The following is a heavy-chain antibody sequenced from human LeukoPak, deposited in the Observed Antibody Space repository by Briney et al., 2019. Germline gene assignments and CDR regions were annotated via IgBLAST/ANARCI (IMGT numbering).Heavy chain of an antibody. Sequence: SETLSLTCTVSGGSISSGGYYWSGIRQHPGKGLEWIGYIYYSGSTYYNPSLKSRVTISVDTSKNQFSLKLSSVTAADTAVYYCAGTSEGYSSSWFDYWGQGTLVTVSS. J-gene: IGHJ4*02. V-gene: IGHV4-31*03. CDR2: IYYSGST. CDR3: AGTSEGYSSSWFDY. CDR1: GGSISSGGYY. D-gene: IGHD6-13*01.